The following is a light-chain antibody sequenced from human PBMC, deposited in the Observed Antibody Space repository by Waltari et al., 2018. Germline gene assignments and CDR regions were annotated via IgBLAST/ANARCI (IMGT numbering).Light chain of an antibody. CDR2: DAS. Sequence: DIQMTQSPSSLSASVGARVTITCRASQKITTSLNWYQQKLGKAPKLIIYDASSVQTGVPARFRGSGSETDFNLTISSLQPEDFAIYYCQQSYRTPPTFGGGTRVEI. CDR1: QKITTS. CDR3: QQSYRTPPT. V-gene: IGKV1-39*01. J-gene: IGKJ4*01.